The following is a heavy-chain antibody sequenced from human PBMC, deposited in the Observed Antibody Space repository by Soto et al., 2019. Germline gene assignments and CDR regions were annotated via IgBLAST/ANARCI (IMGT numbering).Heavy chain of an antibody. Sequence: SGPTLVNPTQTLTLPCTFSGFSLSTSGMCVSWIRQPPGKALEWLARIDWDDDKYYSTSLKTRLTISKDTSKNQVVLTMTNMDPVDTATYYCARIIGLHLGELSFKYYMDVWGKGTTVTVSS. J-gene: IGHJ6*03. D-gene: IGHD3-16*02. V-gene: IGHV2-70*11. CDR2: IDWDDDK. CDR1: GFSLSTSGMC. CDR3: ARIIGLHLGELSFKYYMDV.